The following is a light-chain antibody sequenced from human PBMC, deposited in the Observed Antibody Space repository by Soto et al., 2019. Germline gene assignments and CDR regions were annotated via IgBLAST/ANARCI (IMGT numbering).Light chain of an antibody. J-gene: IGKJ4*01. Sequence: EIVLTQSPGTLSLSPGEGATLSYRASQSVTSSYLAWYQQKRGQAPRLLMYDASSRATGIPDRFSGSGSGTDFTLTISRLEPEDFAVYFCQQYASSPLTFGGGTKVDIK. CDR2: DAS. V-gene: IGKV3-20*01. CDR3: QQYASSPLT. CDR1: QSVTSSY.